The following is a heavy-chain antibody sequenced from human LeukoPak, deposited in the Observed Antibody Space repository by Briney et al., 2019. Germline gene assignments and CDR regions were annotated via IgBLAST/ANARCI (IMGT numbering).Heavy chain of an antibody. V-gene: IGHV3-23*01. CDR1: GFTFSSYA. J-gene: IGHJ4*02. CDR2: ISGGGSST. Sequence: GGSLRPSCAASGFTFSSYAMSWVRQAPGKGLEWVSAISGGGSSTYYADSAKGRFTISRDNSKNTVDLQMNSLRAEDTAVYYCAKPQYSTRWYYFDYWGQGTLVTVSS. D-gene: IGHD6-13*01. CDR3: AKPQYSTRWYYFDY.